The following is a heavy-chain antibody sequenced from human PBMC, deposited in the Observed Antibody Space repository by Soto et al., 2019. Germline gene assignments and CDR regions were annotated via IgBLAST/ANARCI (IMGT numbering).Heavy chain of an antibody. D-gene: IGHD3-22*01. V-gene: IGHV4-59*12. J-gene: IGHJ4*02. CDR1: GGSISSYY. CDR3: ARAIHYYDSSGSPPKYFDY. CDR2: IYYSGST. Sequence: SETLSLTCTVSGGSISSYYWSWIRQPPGKGLECIGYIYYSGSTNYNPSLKSRVTISVDRSNNQFSLKLSSVTAADTAVYYCARAIHYYDSSGSPPKYFDYWGQGTLVTVSS.